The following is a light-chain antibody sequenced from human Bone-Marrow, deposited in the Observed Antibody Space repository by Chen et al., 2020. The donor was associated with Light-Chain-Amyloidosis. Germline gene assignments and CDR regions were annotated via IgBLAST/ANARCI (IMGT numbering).Light chain of an antibody. CDR1: QSISTW. CDR3: QQYRSYSRT. J-gene: IGKJ1*01. CDR2: KAS. Sequence: DIQMTQSPSTLSAPVGDRVTITCRASQSISTWLAWYQQKPGKAPNLLIYKASSLQSGVPSRFSGSGSGTEFTLTISSLQPDDFATYYCQQYRSYSRTFGQGTKVEIK. V-gene: IGKV1-5*03.